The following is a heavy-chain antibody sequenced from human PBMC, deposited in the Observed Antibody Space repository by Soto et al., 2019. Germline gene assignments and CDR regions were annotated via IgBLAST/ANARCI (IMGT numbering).Heavy chain of an antibody. V-gene: IGHV3-33*01. CDR2: IWYDGSNK. CDR1: GFTFSSYG. J-gene: IGHJ4*02. D-gene: IGHD2-21*01. Sequence: QVQLVESGGGVVQPGRSLRLSCAASGFTFSSYGMHWVRQAPGKGLEWVAVIWYDGSNKYYADSVKGRFTISRDNSTHTLYLQLNRLRADDTAVYYCASTHFAVVATGLRPTYYFDSWGQGTLVTFSS. CDR3: ASTHFAVVATGLRPTYYFDS.